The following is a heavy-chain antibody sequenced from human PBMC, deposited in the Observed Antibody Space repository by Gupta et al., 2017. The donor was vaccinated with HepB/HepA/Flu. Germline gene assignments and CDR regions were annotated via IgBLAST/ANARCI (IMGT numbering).Heavy chain of an antibody. CDR2: INTDGSTT. Sequence: EVPLAESGGGLVQPGGSLRLSCAASGFTFNNYWIHWVRQSPGKGLVWLSRINTDGSTTNYADSVKGRITISRDNAKNTAYLQLDTLRAEDTAVYFCTRGLYYYFDYWGQGTLVTVSS. CDR3: TRGLYYYFDY. J-gene: IGHJ4*02. V-gene: IGHV3-74*01. CDR1: GFTFNNYW. D-gene: IGHD2-8*01.